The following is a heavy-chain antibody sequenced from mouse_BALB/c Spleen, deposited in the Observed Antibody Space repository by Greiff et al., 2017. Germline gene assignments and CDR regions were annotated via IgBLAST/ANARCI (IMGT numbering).Heavy chain of an antibody. D-gene: IGHD2-14*01. Sequence: QVQLQQPGAELVKPGAPVKLSCKASGYTFTSYWMNWVKQRPGRGLEWIGRIDPSDSETHYNQKFKDKATLTVDKSSSTAYIQLSSLTSEDSAVYYCARGIGVRRRGSFDYWGQGTTLTVSS. J-gene: IGHJ2*01. CDR2: IDPSDSET. CDR3: ARGIGVRRRGSFDY. V-gene: IGHV1-69*02. CDR1: GYTFTSYW.